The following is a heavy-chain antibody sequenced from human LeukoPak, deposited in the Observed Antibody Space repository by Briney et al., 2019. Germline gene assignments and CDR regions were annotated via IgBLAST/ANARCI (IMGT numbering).Heavy chain of an antibody. Sequence: SETLSLTCTVSGGSISSSSYYWGWIRQPPGKGLEWIGSIYYSGSTYYNPSLKSRVTISVGTSKNQFSLKLSSVTAADTAVYYCARESGSYRYCYYYYYMDVWGKGTTVTVSS. CDR1: GGSISSSSYY. CDR2: IYYSGST. CDR3: ARESGSYRYCYYYYYMDV. J-gene: IGHJ6*03. V-gene: IGHV4-39*07. D-gene: IGHD1-26*01.